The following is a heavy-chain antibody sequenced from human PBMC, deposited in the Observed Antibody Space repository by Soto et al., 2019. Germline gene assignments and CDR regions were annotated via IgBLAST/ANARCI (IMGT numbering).Heavy chain of an antibody. CDR2: ISSSSSYI. CDR3: ARDLGYYDSSGYPSPNAFDI. CDR1: GFTFSSYS. V-gene: IGHV3-21*01. J-gene: IGHJ3*02. Sequence: PGGSLRLSCAASGFTFSSYSMNWVRQAPGKGLEWVSSISSSSSYIYYADSVKGRFTISRDNAKNSLYLQMNSLRAEDTAVYYCARDLGYYDSSGYPSPNAFDIWGQGTMVIVSS. D-gene: IGHD3-22*01.